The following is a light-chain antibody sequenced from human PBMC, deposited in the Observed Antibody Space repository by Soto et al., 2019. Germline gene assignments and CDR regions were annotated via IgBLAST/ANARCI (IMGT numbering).Light chain of an antibody. V-gene: IGLV2-23*02. CDR2: EVS. CDR3: CSYAGSYTWV. J-gene: IGLJ2*01. Sequence: QSALTQPASVSGSPGQSITISCTGASSDVGTYNLVSWYQQHPGKAPKLMIYEVSKRPSGVSNRFSGSKSGNTASLTISGLQAEDEADYSCCSYAGSYTWVFGGGTKLTVL. CDR1: SSDVGTYNL.